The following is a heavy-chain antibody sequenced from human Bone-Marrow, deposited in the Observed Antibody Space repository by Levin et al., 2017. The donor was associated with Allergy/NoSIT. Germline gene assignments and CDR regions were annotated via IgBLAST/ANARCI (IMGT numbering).Heavy chain of an antibody. CDR2: ISGSGAST. V-gene: IGHV3-23*01. J-gene: IGHJ5*02. Sequence: HGESLKISCAASGFTFNNYAMSWVRQAPGKGLEWVSAISGSGASTYYADSVKGRFTISRDNSKNTLYLQMNSLRAEDTALYYCAKLSCSSTTCNSPPRNWFDPWGQGTLVTVSS. D-gene: IGHD2-2*01. CDR1: GFTFNNYA. CDR3: AKLSCSSTTCNSPPRNWFDP.